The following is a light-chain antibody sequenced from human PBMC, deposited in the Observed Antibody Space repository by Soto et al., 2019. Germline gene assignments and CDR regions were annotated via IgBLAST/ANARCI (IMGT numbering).Light chain of an antibody. CDR3: QQYYSYLPLT. V-gene: IGKV3-20*01. Sequence: EIVLTQSPGTLSLSPGERATLSCRASQSVSSSYLAWYQQKPGQAPRLLIYGASSRATGIPDRFSGSGSGTDFTLTISRLEPEDFATYDCQQYYSYLPLTFGGGTKVDIK. CDR2: GAS. CDR1: QSVSSSY. J-gene: IGKJ4*01.